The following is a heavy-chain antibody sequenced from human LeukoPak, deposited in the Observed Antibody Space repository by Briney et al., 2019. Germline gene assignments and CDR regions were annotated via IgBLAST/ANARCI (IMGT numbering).Heavy chain of an antibody. V-gene: IGHV4-59*01. J-gene: IGHJ4*02. CDR1: GGSISLYY. CDR3: ASRKLGNDY. D-gene: IGHD7-27*01. Sequence: PSETLSLTCTVSGGSISLYYWSWIRQSPGKGLEWIGYIYHTGSTSYSPSLKSRVTISADTSQNQFSLKLSSVTAADTAVYYCASRKLGNDYWGQGTLVTVSS. CDR2: IYHTGST.